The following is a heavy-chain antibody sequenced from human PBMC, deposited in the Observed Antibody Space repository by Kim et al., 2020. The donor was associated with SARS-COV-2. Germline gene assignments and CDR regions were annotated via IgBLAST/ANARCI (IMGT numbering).Heavy chain of an antibody. Sequence: GGSLRLSCAASGFTVSSNYMSWVRQAPGKGLEWVSVIYSGGSTYYADSVKGRFTISRDNSKNTLYLQMNSLRAEDTAVYYCARFLEELRHGHGHYFDYWGQGTLVTVSS. CDR3: ARFLEELRHGHGHYFDY. CDR2: IYSGGST. V-gene: IGHV3-53*01. CDR1: GFTVSSNY. D-gene: IGHD1-26*01. J-gene: IGHJ4*02.